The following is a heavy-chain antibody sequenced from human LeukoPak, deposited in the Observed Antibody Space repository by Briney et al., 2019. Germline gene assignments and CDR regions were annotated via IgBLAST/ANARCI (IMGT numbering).Heavy chain of an antibody. CDR3: ARRPTRITMVRGVRVAFDI. CDR1: GGSISSGDYY. D-gene: IGHD3-10*01. V-gene: IGHV4-30-4*01. J-gene: IGHJ3*02. Sequence: SETLSLTCTVSGGSISSGDYYWSWIRQPPGKGLEWIGYIYYSGSTYYNPSLKSRVTISVDTSKNQFSLKLSSVTAADTAVYYCARRPTRITMVRGVRVAFDIWGQGTMVTVSS. CDR2: IYYSGST.